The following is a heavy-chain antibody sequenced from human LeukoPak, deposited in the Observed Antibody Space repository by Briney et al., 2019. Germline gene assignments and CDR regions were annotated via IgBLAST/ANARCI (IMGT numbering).Heavy chain of an antibody. CDR2: VSSHGLST. CDR3: VKGGPYSGAWYLFDY. J-gene: IGHJ4*02. V-gene: IGHV3-64D*09. Sequence: GGSLRLSCSASGFTFTTYSMYWVRQAPGKGLEYVSAVSSHGLSTYYADSVGGRFTISRDNSKNTLHLQMSSLRPDDTAVYYCVKGGPYSGAWYLFDYWGQGTLVTVSS. D-gene: IGHD6-19*01. CDR1: GFTFTTYS.